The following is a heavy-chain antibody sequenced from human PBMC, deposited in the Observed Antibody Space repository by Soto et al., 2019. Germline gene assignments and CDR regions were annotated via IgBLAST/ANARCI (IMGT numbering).Heavy chain of an antibody. CDR1: GFRFNTHA. CDR3: ASVAYCSGGACYPDA. Sequence: QVQLVESGGGVVQPGRSLRLSCAASGFRFNTHAMHWVRQAPGKGLEWVAVIWYDGSNEDYVNSVKGRFTISRDNSKNMLNLQMNSLRVEDTGVYYCASVAYCSGGACYPDAWGQGTLVTVSP. D-gene: IGHD2-15*01. J-gene: IGHJ5*02. V-gene: IGHV3-33*01. CDR2: IWYDGSNE.